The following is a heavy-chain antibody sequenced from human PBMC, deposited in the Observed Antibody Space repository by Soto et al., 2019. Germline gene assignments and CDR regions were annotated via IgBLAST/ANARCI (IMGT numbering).Heavy chain of an antibody. D-gene: IGHD3-22*01. CDR2: IYHTGST. V-gene: IGHV4-30-4*01. Sequence: PSETLSLTCTVSGGSISGDYYWNWIRQAPGKGLEWIGYIYHTGSTYHNPSLKSRGSISVDTSNNQFSLKLSSVTAADTAVYFCAREPYDSTGNWIDSWVQGITVT. J-gene: IGHJ5*01. CDR3: AREPYDSTGNWIDS. CDR1: GGSISGDYY.